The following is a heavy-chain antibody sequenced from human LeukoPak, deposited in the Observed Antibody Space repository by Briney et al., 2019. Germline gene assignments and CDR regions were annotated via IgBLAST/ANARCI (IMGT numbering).Heavy chain of an antibody. CDR1: GYSFTSYW. D-gene: IGHD6-6*01. CDR3: ARTVVGPSSSSRIYYYYYMDV. Sequence: GESLKISCKGSGYSFTSYWIGWVRQMPGKGLEWMGIIYPGDSDTRYSPSFQAQVTISADKSISTAYLQWSSLKASDTAMYYCARTVVGPSSSSRIYYYYYMDVWGKGTTVTVSS. V-gene: IGHV5-51*01. CDR2: IYPGDSDT. J-gene: IGHJ6*03.